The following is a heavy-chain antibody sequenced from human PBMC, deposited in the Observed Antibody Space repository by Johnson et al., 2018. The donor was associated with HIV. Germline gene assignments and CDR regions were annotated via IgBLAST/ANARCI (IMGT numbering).Heavy chain of an antibody. CDR2: VSYDGRNQ. CDR1: GFTFSSYA. Sequence: QVQLVESGGGVVLPGGSLRLSCAASGFTFSSYAMHWVRQAPGTGLEWVALVSYDGRNQYHADSVKGRFTISRDNSKNTVLLQMNSLRVEDTAVYYCARGGHCGGDCAGAKQALDIWGQGTRVTVSS. CDR3: ARGGHCGGDCAGAKQALDI. J-gene: IGHJ3*02. V-gene: IGHV3-30*14. D-gene: IGHD2-21*01.